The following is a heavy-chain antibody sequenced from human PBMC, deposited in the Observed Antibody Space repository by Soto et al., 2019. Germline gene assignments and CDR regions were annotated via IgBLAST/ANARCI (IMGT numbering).Heavy chain of an antibody. J-gene: IGHJ4*02. CDR2: ISYDGSNK. CDR1: GFTFSSYA. V-gene: IGHV3-30-3*01. Sequence: QVQLVESGGGVVQPGRSLRLSCAASGFTFSSYAMHWVRQAPGKGLEWVALISYDGSNKYFADSVKGRFTISRDNSKNTLYLQMKSLRAEETAVYYCAREAEALDYWGQGTLVTVSS. D-gene: IGHD6-25*01. CDR3: AREAEALDY.